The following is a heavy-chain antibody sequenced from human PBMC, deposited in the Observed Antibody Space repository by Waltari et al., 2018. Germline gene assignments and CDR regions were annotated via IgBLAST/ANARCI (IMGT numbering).Heavy chain of an antibody. D-gene: IGHD2-21*01. CDR2: ITHSGST. CDR3: ARRGYCGIDCYSNYFDF. Sequence: QVLLQQWGAGLLKPSETLSLTCAVYGGSLNFSSWSWIRQPPGEGLEWIGEITHSGSTNYNPSLKSRVSISVDTPNNQFSLKLTSVTAADTAAYYCARRGYCGIDCYSNYFDFWGQGTLVTVSS. J-gene: IGHJ4*02. CDR1: GGSLNFSS. V-gene: IGHV4-34*01.